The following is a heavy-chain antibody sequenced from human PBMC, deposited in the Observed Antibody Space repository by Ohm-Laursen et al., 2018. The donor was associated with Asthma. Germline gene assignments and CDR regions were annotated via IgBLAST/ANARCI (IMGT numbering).Heavy chain of an antibody. CDR2: ISCDGSNK. J-gene: IGHJ1*01. Sequence: SLRLSCTASGFTFSSYAMHWVRQAPGKGLEWLAFISCDGSNKYYADSVKGRFTISRDNSKNTLYLQMNRLRAEDTAVYYCARPKDYGDYVYFQHWGQGTLVTVSS. D-gene: IGHD4-17*01. CDR1: GFTFSSYA. CDR3: ARPKDYGDYVYFQH. V-gene: IGHV3-30-3*01.